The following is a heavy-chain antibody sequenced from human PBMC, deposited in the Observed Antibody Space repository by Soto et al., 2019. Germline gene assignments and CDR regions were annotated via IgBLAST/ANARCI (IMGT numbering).Heavy chain of an antibody. V-gene: IGHV4-30-2*01. CDR3: ARAGGLGAVAVDY. D-gene: IGHD6-19*01. J-gene: IGHJ4*02. CDR2: IYHSGST. Sequence: QLQLQESGSGLVKPSQTLSLTCAVSGGSISSGGYSWSWIRQPPGKGLEWIGYIYHSGSTYYYPSLKSRVTISVDRAKNQSSLKLSSVTAADTAVYYCARAGGLGAVAVDYWGQGTLVTVSS. CDR1: GGSISSGGYS.